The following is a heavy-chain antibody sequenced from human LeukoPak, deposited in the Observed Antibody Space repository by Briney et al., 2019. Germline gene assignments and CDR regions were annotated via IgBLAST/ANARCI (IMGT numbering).Heavy chain of an antibody. D-gene: IGHD3-10*01. V-gene: IGHV4-34*01. J-gene: IGHJ4*02. Sequence: KASETLSLTCAVYGGSFSGYFWSWIRRPPGKGLEWIGEINHSGSTNCNPSLKSRVTISIDTSKNQFSLKLSSMTAADTAVYYCARYGSVFDDWGQGTLVTVSS. CDR2: INHSGST. CDR1: GGSFSGYF. CDR3: ARYGSVFDD.